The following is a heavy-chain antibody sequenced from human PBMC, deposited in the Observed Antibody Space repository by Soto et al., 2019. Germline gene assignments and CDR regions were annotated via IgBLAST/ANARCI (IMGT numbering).Heavy chain of an antibody. V-gene: IGHV5-10-1*01. Sequence: GASLKISSEGSGYCFTSYWISWVRHMPGKGLEWMGRIDPSDSYTNYTPSFHGHVTISADKSICTAYLQLTSLKASDTVMSYSATRMVGAGDAFDIWGQGTMVTVSS. CDR1: GYCFTSYW. CDR3: ATRMVGAGDAFDI. CDR2: IDPSDSYT. D-gene: IGHD6-25*01. J-gene: IGHJ3*02.